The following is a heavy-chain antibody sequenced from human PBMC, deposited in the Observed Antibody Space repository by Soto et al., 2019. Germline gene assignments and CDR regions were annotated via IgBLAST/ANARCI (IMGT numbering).Heavy chain of an antibody. J-gene: IGHJ4*02. D-gene: IGHD7-27*01. V-gene: IGHV3-23*01. CDR1: GFTFSSYA. CDR2: ISGSGGST. Sequence: GGSLRLSCAASGFTFSSYAMSWVRQAPGKGLEWVSAISGSGGSTYYADSVKGRFTISRDNSKNTLYLQMNSLRAEDTAVYYCAKDSPQLGIIEAWMGYYFDYWGQGTLVTVSS. CDR3: AKDSPQLGIIEAWMGYYFDY.